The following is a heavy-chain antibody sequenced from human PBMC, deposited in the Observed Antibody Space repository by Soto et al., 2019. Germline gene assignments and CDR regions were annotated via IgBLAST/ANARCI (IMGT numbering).Heavy chain of an antibody. V-gene: IGHV4-4*02. CDR1: GGSISSSNW. CDR3: AREVSGIQAFDY. CDR2: ISQSGNT. D-gene: IGHD1-20*01. J-gene: IGHJ4*02. Sequence: QVQLQESGPGLVKPSGTLSLTCAVSGGSISSSNWWNWVRQPPGKGLEWIGEISQSGNTNYNPSLKSRXXIXVXXSNKYFSLKLDSVTAADTAVYYCAREVSGIQAFDYWGQGTLVTVSS.